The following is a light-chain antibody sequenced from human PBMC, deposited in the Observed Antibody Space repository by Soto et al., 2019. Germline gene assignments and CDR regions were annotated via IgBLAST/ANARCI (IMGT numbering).Light chain of an antibody. J-gene: IGLJ2*01. CDR3: GTWDSSLSAVL. CDR2: EGS. Sequence: QSVLTQPASVSGSPGQSITISCTGTNNDVGGYKLVSWYQQHPGKVPKVVIYEGSKRPSGIPDRFSGSKSGTSATLGITGLQTGDEADYYCGTWDSSLSAVLIGGGTKVTVL. CDR1: NNDVGGYKL. V-gene: IGLV2-14*02.